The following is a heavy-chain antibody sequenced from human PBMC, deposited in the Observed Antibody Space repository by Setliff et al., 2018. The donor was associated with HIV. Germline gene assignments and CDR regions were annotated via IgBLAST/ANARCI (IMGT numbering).Heavy chain of an antibody. V-gene: IGHV4-4*07. J-gene: IGHJ3*02. CDR1: GDSVSGYY. CDR3: ARDRIEVLADSPHDVFDI. Sequence: TLSLTCAVSGDSVSGYYWSWIRQPAGRGLEWIGRVHNSAGSNYNPSLKSRVTMSVATAKNQLSLKLTAVSAADTAVYYCARDRIEVLADSPHDVFDIWGRGIMVTVSS. CDR2: VHNSAGS. D-gene: IGHD3-22*01.